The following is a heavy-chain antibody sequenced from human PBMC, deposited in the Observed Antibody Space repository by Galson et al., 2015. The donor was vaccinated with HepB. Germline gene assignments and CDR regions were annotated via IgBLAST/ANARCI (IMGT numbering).Heavy chain of an antibody. J-gene: IGHJ5*02. CDR3: ARELYGDYPTGWFDP. CDR2: ILNDGRNK. Sequence: SLRLSCAASGFTFSTYAMHWARQAPGKGLDWVAVILNDGRNKYYAESVKGRFTISRDNSKSTLSLHMNSPRAEDTAVYYCARELYGDYPTGWFDPWGQGTLVTVSS. D-gene: IGHD4-17*01. CDR1: GFTFSTYA. V-gene: IGHV3-30*04.